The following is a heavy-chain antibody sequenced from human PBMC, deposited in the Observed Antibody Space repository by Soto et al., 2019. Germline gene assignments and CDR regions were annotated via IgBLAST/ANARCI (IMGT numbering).Heavy chain of an antibody. D-gene: IGHD2-2*01. CDR3: AGTQHTSGPYCISTSCYDDP. J-gene: IGHJ5*02. CDR2: IYYSGST. Sequence: SETLSLTCTVSGGSVSSGSYYWSWIRQPPGKGLEWIGYIYYSGSTNYNPSLKSRVTISVDTSKNQFSLKLSSVTAADTAVYYCAGTQHTSGPYCISTSCYDDPWGQGTLVTVSS. V-gene: IGHV4-61*01. CDR1: GGSVSSGSYY.